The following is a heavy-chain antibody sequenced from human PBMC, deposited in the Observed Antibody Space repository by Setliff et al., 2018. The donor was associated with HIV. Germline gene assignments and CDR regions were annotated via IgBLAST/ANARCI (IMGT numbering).Heavy chain of an antibody. CDR3: ARVKGVYCSSVSCYPSWFDP. V-gene: IGHV4-39*01. CDR2: IYYSGST. CDR1: GASISSSSYY. Sequence: SETLSLTCIFSGASISSSSYYWGWIRQPPGKGLEWIGSIYYSGSTYYNPSLRSRVTISVDTSKTQFSLNLSSVTAADTAVYYCARVKGVYCSSVSCYPSWFDPWGQGTLVTVSS. J-gene: IGHJ5*02. D-gene: IGHD2-2*01.